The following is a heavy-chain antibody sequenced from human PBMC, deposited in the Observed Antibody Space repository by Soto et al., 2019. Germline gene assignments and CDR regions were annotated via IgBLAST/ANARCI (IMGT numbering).Heavy chain of an antibody. CDR2: INAGNGTT. V-gene: IGHV1-3*01. J-gene: IGHJ4*02. CDR3: ARSIVVVTALDY. Sequence: GASVKVSCKASGGTFSSYAISWVRQAPGQRLEWMGWINAGNGTTNYSQKFQGRVTITGDTSASTAYMELSSLRSEDTAVYYCARSIVVVTALDYWGQGTLVTV. CDR1: GGTFSSYA. D-gene: IGHD2-21*02.